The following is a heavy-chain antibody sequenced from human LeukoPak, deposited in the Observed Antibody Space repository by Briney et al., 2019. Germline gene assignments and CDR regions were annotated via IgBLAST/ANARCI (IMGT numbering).Heavy chain of an antibody. CDR3: AKLPQYYYGSGSYYTDYYYGMDV. J-gene: IGHJ6*02. Sequence: PGGSLRLSCTASGFTFSSYAMSWVRQAPGKGLEWVSAISGSGGSTYYADSVKGRFTISRDNSKNTLYLQMNSLRAEDTAVYYCAKLPQYYYGSGSYYTDYYYGMDVWGQGTTVTVSS. D-gene: IGHD3-10*01. V-gene: IGHV3-23*01. CDR1: GFTFSSYA. CDR2: ISGSGGST.